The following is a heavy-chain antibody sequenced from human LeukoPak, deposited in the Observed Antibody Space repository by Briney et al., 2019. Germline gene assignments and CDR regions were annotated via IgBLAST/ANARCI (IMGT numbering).Heavy chain of an antibody. V-gene: IGHV3-30*02. D-gene: IGHD3-10*02. Sequence: PGGSLRLSCAASGFTFSNFGMHWVRQAPGKGLEWVAFIRFDGTSKFYADSVKARFTISRDNSQNTVSLQLNNLRAEDTAVYYCAELGITMIGGVWGKGTTVTISS. CDR2: IRFDGTSK. J-gene: IGHJ6*04. CDR1: GFTFSNFG. CDR3: AELGITMIGGV.